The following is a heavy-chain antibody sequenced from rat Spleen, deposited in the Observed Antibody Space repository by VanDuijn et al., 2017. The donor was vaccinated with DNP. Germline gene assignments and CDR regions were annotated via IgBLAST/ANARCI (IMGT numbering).Heavy chain of an antibody. CDR2: ITSGGGST. Sequence: EVQLVESGGDLVQPGRSLKLSCVASGFTFNNYWMTWIRQVPGKGLEWVASITSGGGSTYYPDSVKGRFTISRDNAKSTLYLQMDSLRSEDTATYYCATQGPRDIGTTLRLLDYWGQGVMVTVSS. D-gene: IGHD1-5*01. V-gene: IGHV5-31*01. CDR1: GFTFNNYW. J-gene: IGHJ2*01. CDR3: ATQGPRDIGTTLRLLDY.